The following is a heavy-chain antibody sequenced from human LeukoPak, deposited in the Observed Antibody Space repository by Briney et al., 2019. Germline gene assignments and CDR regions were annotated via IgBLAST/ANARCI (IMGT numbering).Heavy chain of an antibody. CDR2: ISYDGSNE. V-gene: IGHV3-30*18. D-gene: IGHD3-3*01. Sequence: GGSLRLSCAASGFTFSSYGIHWVRQAPGKGLEWVAVISYDGSNEYYADSVKGRFAISRDYSTNTVYLQMNSLRAEDTTVYYCAKDLLPFGVVRGLDYWGQGTLVTVSS. CDR3: AKDLLPFGVVRGLDY. CDR1: GFTFSSYG. J-gene: IGHJ4*02.